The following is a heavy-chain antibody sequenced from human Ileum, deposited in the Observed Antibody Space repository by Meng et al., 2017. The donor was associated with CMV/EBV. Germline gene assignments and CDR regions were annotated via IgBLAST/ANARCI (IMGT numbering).Heavy chain of an antibody. CDR2: VYSGSGST. J-gene: IGHJ4*02. D-gene: IGHD6-13*01. V-gene: IGHV3-23*03. CDR3: AKDLGSRGIGATNEY. CDR1: GFIFNNYA. Sequence: SGFIFNNYAMNWVRQAPGKGLEWVSLVYSGSGSTYYADSVKGRFTISRDDSKNTLYLQMNSLRVEDTAVYYCAKDLGSRGIGATNEYWGQGTLVTVSS.